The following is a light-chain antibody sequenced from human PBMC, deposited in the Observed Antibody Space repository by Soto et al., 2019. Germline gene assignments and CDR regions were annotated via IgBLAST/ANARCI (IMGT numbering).Light chain of an antibody. Sequence: EIVLTQSPATLSLSPGERATLSCRASQSVSSYLAWYQQKPGQAPRLLIYDASNRATGIPARFSGGGSGTDFTLTISSLEPEDFAVYYCQQRSKRLTFGGGTKVDIK. CDR2: DAS. CDR1: QSVSSY. V-gene: IGKV3-11*01. CDR3: QQRSKRLT. J-gene: IGKJ4*01.